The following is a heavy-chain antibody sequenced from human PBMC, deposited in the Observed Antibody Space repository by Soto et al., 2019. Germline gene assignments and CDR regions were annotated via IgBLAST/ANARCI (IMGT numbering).Heavy chain of an antibody. D-gene: IGHD6-25*01. V-gene: IGHV1-69*06. CDR3: AKERPERGKDV. CDR2: IIPVFGTA. Sequence: QVQLVQSGAEVKKPGSSVKVSCKASGGTFSSSAISWVRQAPGQGLEWVGAIIPVFGTAHYAQKFQGRVTITAHKPTTTAYMELSRLRSEDTAVYYCAKERPERGKDVWGQGTTVTDSS. J-gene: IGHJ6*02. CDR1: GGTFSSSA.